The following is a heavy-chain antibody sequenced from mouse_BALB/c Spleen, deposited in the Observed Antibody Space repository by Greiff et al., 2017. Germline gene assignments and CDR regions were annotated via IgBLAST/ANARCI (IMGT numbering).Heavy chain of an antibody. V-gene: IGHV1-5*01. CDR3: TREGIYYGYDVAWFAY. J-gene: IGHJ3*01. CDR1: GYSFTSYW. CDR2: IYPGNSDT. D-gene: IGHD2-2*01. Sequence: VQLQQSGTVLARPGASVKMSCKASGYSFTSYWMHWVKQRPGQGLEWIGAIYPGNSDTSYNQKFKGKAKLTAVTSASTAYMELSSLTNEDSAVYYCTREGIYYGYDVAWFAYWGQGTLVTVSA.